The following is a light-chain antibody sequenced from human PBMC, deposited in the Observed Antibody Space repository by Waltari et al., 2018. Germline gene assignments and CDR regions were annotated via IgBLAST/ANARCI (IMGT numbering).Light chain of an antibody. Sequence: QTVVTQEPSFSVSPGGTVTLTCCLRSGSASTSYYPRWYQQTPGRPPRTLIYNTNTRSSGVPDRFSGSILGNKAALTITGAQADDESNYYCVLYMTSGISVFGGGTKLTVL. CDR1: SGSASTSYY. V-gene: IGLV8-61*01. CDR2: NTN. J-gene: IGLJ3*02. CDR3: VLYMTSGISV.